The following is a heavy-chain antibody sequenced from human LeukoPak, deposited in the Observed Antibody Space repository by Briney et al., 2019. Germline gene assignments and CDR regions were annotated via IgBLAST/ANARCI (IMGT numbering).Heavy chain of an antibody. V-gene: IGHV4-61*01. D-gene: IGHD4-17*01. J-gene: IGHJ5*02. CDR1: GGSVSSDTYY. CDR2: VYYSGRT. CDR3: ARAADDYGDYTHWFDP. Sequence: SETLSLTCAVSGGSVSSDTYYWHWIRRSPGKGLEWVGFVYYSGRTKYNPSLKSRVTMSIDTSKNQVSLRLRSVTAADTAVYYCARAADDYGDYTHWFDPWGQGTLVTVSS.